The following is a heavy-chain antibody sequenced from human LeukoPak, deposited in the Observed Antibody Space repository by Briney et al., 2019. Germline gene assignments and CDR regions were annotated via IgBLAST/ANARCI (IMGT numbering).Heavy chain of an antibody. J-gene: IGHJ6*04. CDR1: GGSISSYY. V-gene: IGHV4-4*09. CDR3: ARHGQILEYYAMDV. Sequence: PSETLSLTCTVSGGSISSYYWSWIRQPPGKGLEWIGYIYTCGSTNYNPSLKSRVTISVDTSKNQFSLKLSSVTAADTAVYYCARHGQILEYYAMDVWGKGTTVTVSS. D-gene: IGHD3-3*01. CDR2: IYTCGST.